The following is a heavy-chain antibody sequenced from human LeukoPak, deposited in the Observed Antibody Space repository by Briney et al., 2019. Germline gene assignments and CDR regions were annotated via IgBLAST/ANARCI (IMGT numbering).Heavy chain of an antibody. CDR1: GFTFSTYA. CDR2: IWRDGSKK. Sequence: GGSLRLSCGASGFTFSTYAFHWVRQAPGKGLEWVAIIWRDGSKKFYADSVKGRFTISRDYSKNTLYLQMNSLRAEDTAVYYCAREEGLVLDYWGQGTLVTVSS. V-gene: IGHV3-30*04. CDR3: AREEGLVLDY. J-gene: IGHJ4*02. D-gene: IGHD2-8*02.